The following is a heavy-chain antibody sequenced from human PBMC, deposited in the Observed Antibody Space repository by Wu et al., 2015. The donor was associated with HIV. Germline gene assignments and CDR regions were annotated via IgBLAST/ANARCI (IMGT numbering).Heavy chain of an antibody. Sequence: QVQLVQSGAEVKKPGSSVKVSCKASGGTFSSFAISWVRQAPGRGLEWMGKIIPILETTNYAQNFQDRVTISADESASTAYMELSSLRSDDTAVYYCARDRQLLLAFDIWGQGTMVTVSS. CDR1: GGTFSSFA. CDR2: IIPILETT. J-gene: IGHJ3*02. D-gene: IGHD1-26*01. CDR3: ARDRQLLLAFDI. V-gene: IGHV1-69*11.